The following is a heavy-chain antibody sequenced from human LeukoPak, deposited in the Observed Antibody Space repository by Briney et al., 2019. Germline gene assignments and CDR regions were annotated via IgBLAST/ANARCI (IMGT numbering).Heavy chain of an antibody. Sequence: PSETLSLTCTVSGGSISSYYWSWIRQPAGKGLEWIGRIYTSGSTNYNPSLKSRVTMSVDTSKNQFSLKLSSVTAADTAVYYCARLRYRCSSTSCYWNYYYMDVWGKGTTVTVSS. J-gene: IGHJ6*03. CDR2: IYTSGST. D-gene: IGHD2-2*01. CDR3: ARLRYRCSSTSCYWNYYYMDV. V-gene: IGHV4-4*07. CDR1: GGSISSYY.